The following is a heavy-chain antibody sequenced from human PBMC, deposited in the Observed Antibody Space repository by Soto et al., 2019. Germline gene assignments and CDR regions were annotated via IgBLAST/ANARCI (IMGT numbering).Heavy chain of an antibody. CDR3: AKATMTLVVIRLDS. D-gene: IGHD3-22*01. V-gene: IGHV3-23*01. CDR1: GFTFSNYA. J-gene: IGHJ4*02. CDR2: ISGRGGST. Sequence: GGSLRLSCAASGFTFSNYAMNWVRQAPGKGLEWVSTISGRGGSTYYADSVKGRFTISRDNSKNILYLQMNSLRAEDTAVYYCAKATMTLVVIRLDSWGQGTLVTVSS.